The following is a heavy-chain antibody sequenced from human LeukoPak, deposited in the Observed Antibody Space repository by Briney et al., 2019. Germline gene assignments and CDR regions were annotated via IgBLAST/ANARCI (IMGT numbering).Heavy chain of an antibody. CDR2: ISAYNGNT. Sequence: ASVKVSCKASGYTFTSYGISWVRQAPGQGLEWMGWISAYNGNTNYAQKLQGRVTMTTDTSTSTAYMELRSLRSDDTAVYYCARDLDWGNCRCPFDPWGQGTLVAVSS. CDR1: GYTFTSYG. J-gene: IGHJ5*02. V-gene: IGHV1-18*01. D-gene: IGHD3/OR15-3a*01. CDR3: ARDLDWGNCRCPFDP.